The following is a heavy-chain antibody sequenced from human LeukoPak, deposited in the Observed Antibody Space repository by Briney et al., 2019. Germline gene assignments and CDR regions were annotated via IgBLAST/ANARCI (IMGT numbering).Heavy chain of an antibody. D-gene: IGHD1-26*01. J-gene: IGHJ4*02. CDR3: ARESGSDYQELDY. Sequence: GRSLRLSCATSGFTFSRFGMHWVRQAPGKGLEWVALIWYDGSNKFYADSVRGRFTISKDYSKNTLYLEMDSLRAEDTAVYYCARESGSDYQELDYWGQGILVTVSS. V-gene: IGHV3-33*01. CDR2: IWYDGSNK. CDR1: GFTFSRFG.